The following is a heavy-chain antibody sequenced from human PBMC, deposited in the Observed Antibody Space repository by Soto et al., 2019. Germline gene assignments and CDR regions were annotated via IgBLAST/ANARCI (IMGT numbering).Heavy chain of an antibody. J-gene: IGHJ4*02. V-gene: IGHV4-59*01. CDR3: ARDNGRENYYDSSGYWYYFDY. CDR1: GDSITSYN. D-gene: IGHD3-22*01. CDR2: VYSSGST. Sequence: SETLSLTCTVSGDSITSYNWNWLRQPPGKALEWIGYVYSSGSTNYNPSLKSRVTISVDTSKNQFSLKLSSVTAADTAVYYCARDNGRENYYDSSGYWYYFDYWGQGTLVTVSS.